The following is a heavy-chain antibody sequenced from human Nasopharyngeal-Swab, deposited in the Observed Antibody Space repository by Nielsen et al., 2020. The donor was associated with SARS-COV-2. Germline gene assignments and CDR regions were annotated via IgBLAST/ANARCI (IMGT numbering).Heavy chain of an antibody. CDR3: ARCIEAAGPAPDY. D-gene: IGHD6-13*01. V-gene: IGHV4-34*01. J-gene: IGHJ4*02. CDR1: GGSFSGYY. CDR2: INHSGST. Sequence: SETLSLTCAVYGGSFSGYYWSWIRQPPGKGLEWIGEINHSGSTNYNPSLKSRVTISVDTSKNQFSLKLSSVTAAGTAVYYCARCIEAAGPAPDYWGQGTLVTVSS.